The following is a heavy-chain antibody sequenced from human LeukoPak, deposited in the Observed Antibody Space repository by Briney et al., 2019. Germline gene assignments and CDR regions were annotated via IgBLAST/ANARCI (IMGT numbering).Heavy chain of an antibody. Sequence: GGSLRLSCAASGFTFSSYGMSWVRQAPGKGLEWVSSISDEGRSTYYADSVKGRLTISKDNSKNTMYLQMNNLRAEDTAIYYCAKRVPYTSSSVYFDYWGQGTLVTASP. D-gene: IGHD6-6*01. CDR3: AKRVPYTSSSVYFDY. CDR2: ISDEGRST. V-gene: IGHV3-23*01. CDR1: GFTFSSYG. J-gene: IGHJ4*02.